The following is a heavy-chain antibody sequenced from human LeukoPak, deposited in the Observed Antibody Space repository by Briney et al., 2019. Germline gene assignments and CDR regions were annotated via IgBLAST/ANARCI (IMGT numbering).Heavy chain of an antibody. V-gene: IGHV3-23*01. Sequence: GGSLRLSCAASGFTFSDYYMSWIRQTPGMGLEWVSGIIGRGGSTYYTDSVKGRFTISRDNSKNTLSLQMNSLRAEDTAVYYCAKNWDYRYYYYGIDVWGQGTTVTVSS. J-gene: IGHJ6*02. CDR1: GFTFSDYY. CDR3: AKNWDYRYYYYGIDV. D-gene: IGHD1-7*01. CDR2: IIGRGGST.